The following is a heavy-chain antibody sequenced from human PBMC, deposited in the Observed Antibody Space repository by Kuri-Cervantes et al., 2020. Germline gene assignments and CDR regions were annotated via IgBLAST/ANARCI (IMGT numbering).Heavy chain of an antibody. J-gene: IGHJ4*02. CDR2: INHSGST. CDR3: ARGRRGSSWNYFDY. D-gene: IGHD6-13*01. Sequence: SETLSLTCAVYGGSFTGYYWTWIRQSPGKGLEWIGEINHSGSTNYNPSLKSRVTISVDTSKNQFSLRLSSVTAADTAVYYCARGRRGSSWNYFDYWGQGTLVTVSS. V-gene: IGHV4-34*01. CDR1: GGSFTGYY.